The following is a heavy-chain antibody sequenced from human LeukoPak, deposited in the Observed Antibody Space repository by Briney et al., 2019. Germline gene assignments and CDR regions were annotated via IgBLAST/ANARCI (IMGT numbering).Heavy chain of an antibody. V-gene: IGHV4-61*08. Sequence: SETLSLTCTVSGGSVSSGGYYWSWIRQPPGKGLEWIGYIYYSGSTNYNPSLKSRVTISVDTSKNQFSLKLSSVTAADTAVYYGARDPYYDFWSGPQNTYYYYGMDVWGQGTTVTVSS. CDR1: GGSVSSGGYY. CDR3: ARDPYYDFWSGPQNTYYYYGMDV. D-gene: IGHD3-3*01. J-gene: IGHJ6*02. CDR2: IYYSGST.